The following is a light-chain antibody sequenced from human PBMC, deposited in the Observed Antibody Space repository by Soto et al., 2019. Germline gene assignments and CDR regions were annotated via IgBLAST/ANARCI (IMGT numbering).Light chain of an antibody. J-gene: IGKJ5*01. CDR1: QSVSSN. CDR3: QQYNNWPPT. V-gene: IGKV3-15*01. Sequence: EIVMTQSPATLSVSPGERATLSCRASQSVSSNLAWYQQKPGQAPRLLIYGASTRATGIPARFSGSGSGTEFTLTISSLQSEDVAVYYCQQYNNWPPTFGLGTRLEIK. CDR2: GAS.